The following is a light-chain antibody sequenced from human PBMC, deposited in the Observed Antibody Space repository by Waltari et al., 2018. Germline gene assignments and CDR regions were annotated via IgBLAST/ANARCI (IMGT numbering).Light chain of an antibody. CDR3: QQRSNWPPIT. V-gene: IGKV3-11*01. CDR1: QSVSSS. J-gene: IGKJ5*01. CDR2: DAS. Sequence: EIVLTQSPATLSLSPGERATLSCMASQSVSSSLAWYQQKPGQTPRLLIYDASNRATGIPARFSGSGSGTDFTLTISSLEPEDFAVYYCQQRSNWPPITFGQGTRLEIK.